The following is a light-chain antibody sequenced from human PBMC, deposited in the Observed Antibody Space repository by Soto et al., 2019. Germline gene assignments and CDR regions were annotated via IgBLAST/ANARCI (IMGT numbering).Light chain of an antibody. CDR3: QQYNSYFT. CDR1: QSISSW. J-gene: IGKJ3*01. V-gene: IGKV1-5*01. Sequence: DIQMTQSPSTLSASVGDRVTITCRASQSISSWLAWYQQKPGKAPKLLIYDASGLESGLLSRFSGSGSGTEFTLTISSLQPDDFAPYYCQQYNSYFTSGPGTKEDI. CDR2: DAS.